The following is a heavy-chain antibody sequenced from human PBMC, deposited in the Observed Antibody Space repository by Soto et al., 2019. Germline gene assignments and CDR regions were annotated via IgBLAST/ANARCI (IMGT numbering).Heavy chain of an antibody. CDR3: ARDNWSMVRGVIKQTDYYYYGMDV. CDR1: GFTFSSYG. V-gene: IGHV3-33*01. Sequence: QVQLVESGGGVVQPGRSLRLSCAASGFTFSSYGMHWVRQAPGKVLEWVAVIWYDGSNKYYADSVKGRFTISRDNSKNTLYLQMNSLRADDTAVYYCARDNWSMVRGVIKQTDYYYYGMDVWGQGTTVTVSS. D-gene: IGHD3-10*01. J-gene: IGHJ6*02. CDR2: IWYDGSNK.